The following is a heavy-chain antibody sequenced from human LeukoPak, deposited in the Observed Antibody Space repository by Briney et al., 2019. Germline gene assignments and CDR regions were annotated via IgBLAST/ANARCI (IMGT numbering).Heavy chain of an antibody. D-gene: IGHD4-17*01. Sequence: GGSLRLSCAASGFTFQYFAMNWVRQAPGKGLEWVSSISSSSSYIYYADSVKGRFTISRDNAKNSLYLQMNSLRAEDTAVYYCARREGYGDYPTEIFDYWGQGTLVTVSS. V-gene: IGHV3-21*01. CDR1: GFTFQYFA. CDR2: ISSSSSYI. J-gene: IGHJ4*02. CDR3: ARREGYGDYPTEIFDY.